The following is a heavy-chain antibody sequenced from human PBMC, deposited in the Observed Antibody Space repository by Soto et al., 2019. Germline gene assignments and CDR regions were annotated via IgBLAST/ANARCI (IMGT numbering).Heavy chain of an antibody. CDR3: ARDGRGVVVVTAILGAFDF. V-gene: IGHV1-18*01. J-gene: IGHJ3*01. Sequence: ASVKVSCKASGCTFISYVISWVRQPPRQGREGMELISDYNDNRNYEQKLQGKVRITTETSTSKDYMELRRMRFADTDMYYCARDGRGVVVVTAILGAFDFWGQGTMVTVSS. D-gene: IGHD2-21*02. CDR2: ISDYNDNR. CDR1: GCTFISYV.